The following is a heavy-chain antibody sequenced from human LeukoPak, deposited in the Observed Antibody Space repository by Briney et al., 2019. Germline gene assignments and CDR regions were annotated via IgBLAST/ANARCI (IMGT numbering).Heavy chain of an antibody. CDR3: ASGSPYFDL. Sequence: SETLFLTCAVSGGSIRSYYWSWIRQPPGKGLEWIGYVYYSGSTNYNPSLKSRVTVSVDTSKNQFSLKLCSVTAADTAVYYCASGSPYFDLWGQGTLVTVSS. D-gene: IGHD1-26*01. V-gene: IGHV4-59*12. J-gene: IGHJ4*02. CDR2: VYYSGST. CDR1: GGSIRSYY.